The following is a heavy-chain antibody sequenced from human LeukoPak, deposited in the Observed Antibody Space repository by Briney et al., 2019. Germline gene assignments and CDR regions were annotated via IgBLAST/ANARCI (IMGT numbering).Heavy chain of an antibody. V-gene: IGHV1-18*01. CDR1: GYTFASYG. CDR3: ARVKTQYGDPPGPAISDAFDI. D-gene: IGHD4-17*01. Sequence: ASVKVSCKASGYTFASYGISWVRQAPGQGLEWMGWISAYNGNTNYAQKLQGRVTMTTDTSTSTAYMELRSLRSDDTAVYYCARVKTQYGDPPGPAISDAFDIWGQGTMVTVSS. CDR2: ISAYNGNT. J-gene: IGHJ3*02.